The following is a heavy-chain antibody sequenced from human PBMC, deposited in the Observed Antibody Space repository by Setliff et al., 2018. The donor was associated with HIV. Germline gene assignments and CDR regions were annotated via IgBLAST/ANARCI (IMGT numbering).Heavy chain of an antibody. CDR1: GASINSYY. V-gene: IGHV4-59*01. J-gene: IGHJ3*02. CDR2: YYYGGGT. CDR3: ARKERGGAFDI. Sequence: LSLTCTVSGASINSYYWNWVRQSPEKGLEWIGYYYYGGGTSYNPFLKSRVTISVDTSKNQFSLHVSSVTAADTAIYYCARKERGGAFDIWGLGTKVTV.